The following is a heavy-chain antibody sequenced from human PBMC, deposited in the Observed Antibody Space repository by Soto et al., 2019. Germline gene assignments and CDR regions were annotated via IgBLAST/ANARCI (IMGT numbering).Heavy chain of an antibody. Sequence: GASVKVSCKASGYFFSDNYIHWVRQAPGQGLEWMAWINPKSGGTNYARNFQGRVTLTRDTSISTAYMDLSRLTSDDTAVYYCARAREDSSGWFDYWGQGXLVTVYS. CDR2: INPKSGGT. CDR3: ARAREDSSGWFDY. D-gene: IGHD6-19*01. J-gene: IGHJ4*02. CDR1: GYFFSDNY. V-gene: IGHV1-2*02.